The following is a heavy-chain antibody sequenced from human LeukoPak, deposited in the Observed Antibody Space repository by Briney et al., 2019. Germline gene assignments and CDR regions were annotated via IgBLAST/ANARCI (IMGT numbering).Heavy chain of an antibody. V-gene: IGHV1-2*02. CDR1: GYTFTGYY. J-gene: IGHJ4*02. D-gene: IGHD6-19*01. CDR2: INPNSGGT. CDR3: ARGGPTSRIAVAGRHFDY. Sequence: GASVKVSCKASGYTFTGYYMHWVRQAPGQGLEWMGWINPNSGGTNYAQKFQGRVTMTRDTSISTACMELSRLRSDDTAVYYCARGGPTSRIAVAGRHFDYWGQGTLVTVSS.